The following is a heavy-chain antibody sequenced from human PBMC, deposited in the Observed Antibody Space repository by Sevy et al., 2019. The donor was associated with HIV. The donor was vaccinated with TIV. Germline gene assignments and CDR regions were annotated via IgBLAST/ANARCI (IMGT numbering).Heavy chain of an antibody. CDR1: GGSITSLY. V-gene: IGHV4-59*08. CDR3: AGENAWGRGYS. J-gene: IGHJ4*02. Sequence: SETLSLTCTVSGGSITSLYWNWIRQPPGKGLEWIANIYYNGHINYNPSLKSRVTLSLDTSKNQVSLRPSSVTAADTAMYYCAGENAWGRGYSWGQGTLVTVSS. CDR2: IYYNGHI. D-gene: IGHD1-26*01.